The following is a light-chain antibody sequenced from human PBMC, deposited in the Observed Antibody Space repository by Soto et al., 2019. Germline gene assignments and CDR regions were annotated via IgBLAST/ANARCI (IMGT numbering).Light chain of an antibody. J-gene: IGKJ1*01. CDR1: QTISSW. Sequence: DIQMTQSPSTLSGSVGDRVTITCRASQTISSWLAWYQHKPGKAPKLLIYKASTLKSGVPSRFSGSGSGTEFTLTISSLQPDDFATYYCQHYNSHSEAFGQGTKVELK. CDR2: KAS. CDR3: QHYNSHSEA. V-gene: IGKV1-5*03.